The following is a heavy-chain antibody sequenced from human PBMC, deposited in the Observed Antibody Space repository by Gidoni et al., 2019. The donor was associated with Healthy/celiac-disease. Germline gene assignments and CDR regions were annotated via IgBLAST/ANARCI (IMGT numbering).Heavy chain of an antibody. J-gene: IGHJ4*02. CDR3: ARGAVVVTATPVDY. CDR2: ISYDGSNK. D-gene: IGHD2-21*02. CDR1: GFTSSSYA. V-gene: IGHV3-30-3*01. Sequence: QVQLVESGGGVVQPGRSLRVSCAASGFTSSSYAMHWVRQAPGKGLEWVAVISYDGSNKYYADSVKGRFTISRDNSKNTLYLQMNSLRAEDTAVYYCARGAVVVTATPVDYWGQGTLVTVSS.